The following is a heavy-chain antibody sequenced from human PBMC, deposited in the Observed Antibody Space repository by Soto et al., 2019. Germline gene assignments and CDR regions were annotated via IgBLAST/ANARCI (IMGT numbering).Heavy chain of an antibody. D-gene: IGHD3-3*01. Sequence: HPGGSLRLSCAASGFTFSSYGMHWVRQAPGKGLEWVAVISYDGSNKYYADSVKGRFTISRDNSKNTLYLQMNSLRAEDTAVYYCAKDLGLGSSSIWSGYYPYYYGMDVCGQGTTVTVSS. V-gene: IGHV3-30*18. CDR1: GFTFSSYG. CDR2: ISYDGSNK. J-gene: IGHJ6*02. CDR3: AKDLGLGSSSIWSGYYPYYYGMDV.